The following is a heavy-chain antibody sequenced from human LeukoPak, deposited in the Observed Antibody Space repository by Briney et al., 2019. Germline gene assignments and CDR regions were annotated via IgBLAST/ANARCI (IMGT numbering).Heavy chain of an antibody. CDR2: ISSSSGTI. Sequence: PGGSLRLSCAASGFTFSSYSMNWVRQAPGKGLEWVSYISSSSGTIYYADSVKGRFTISRDNAKNSLYLQMSSLRAGDTAVYYCARALRAYSYGTFDYWGQGTLVTVSS. V-gene: IGHV3-48*01. D-gene: IGHD5-18*01. J-gene: IGHJ4*02. CDR3: ARALRAYSYGTFDY. CDR1: GFTFSSYS.